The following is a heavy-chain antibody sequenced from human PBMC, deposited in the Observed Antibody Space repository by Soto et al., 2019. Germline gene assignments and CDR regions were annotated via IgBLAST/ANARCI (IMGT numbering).Heavy chain of an antibody. D-gene: IGHD3-10*01. CDR3: ARDFNYYGSGYFDL. CDR1: GGSISSGGYY. CDR2: IYYSGST. J-gene: IGHJ2*01. Sequence: QVQLQESGPGLVKPSQTLSLTCTVSGGSISSGGYYWSGIRQHPGKGLEWIGYIYYSGSTYYNPSLKSRVTISVDTSKNQFSLKLSSVTAADTAVYYCARDFNYYGSGYFDLWGRGTLVTVSS. V-gene: IGHV4-31*03.